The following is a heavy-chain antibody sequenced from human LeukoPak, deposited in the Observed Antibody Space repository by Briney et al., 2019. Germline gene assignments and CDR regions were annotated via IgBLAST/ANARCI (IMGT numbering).Heavy chain of an antibody. J-gene: IGHJ5*02. CDR1: GYTFTSYG. Sequence: ASVKVSCKASGYTFTSYGISWVRQAPGQGLEWMGWISAYNGNTNYAQKLQGRVTMTTDTSTSTAYMEPRSLRSDDTAVYYCARGRRQLERQMYWFDPWGQGTLVTVSS. CDR3: ARGRRQLERQMYWFDP. CDR2: ISAYNGNT. D-gene: IGHD1-1*01. V-gene: IGHV1-18*01.